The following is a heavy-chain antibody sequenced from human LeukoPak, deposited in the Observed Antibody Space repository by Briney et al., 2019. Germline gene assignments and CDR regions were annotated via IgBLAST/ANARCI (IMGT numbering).Heavy chain of an antibody. CDR3: ARGRPYYYGSGSPRWFDP. V-gene: IGHV4-34*01. Sequence: SETLSLTCAVYGGSFSGYYWSWIRQPPGKGLEWIGEINHSGSTNYNPSLKSRVTISVDTPKNQFSLKLSSVTAADTAVYYCARGRPYYYGSGSPRWFDPWGQGTLVTVSS. CDR2: INHSGST. D-gene: IGHD3-10*01. CDR1: GGSFSGYY. J-gene: IGHJ5*02.